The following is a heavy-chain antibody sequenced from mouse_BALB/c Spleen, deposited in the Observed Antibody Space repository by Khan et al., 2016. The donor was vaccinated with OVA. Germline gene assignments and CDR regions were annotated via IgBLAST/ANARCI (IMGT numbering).Heavy chain of an antibody. J-gene: IGHJ3*01. CDR1: GFNINDYY. CDR2: IDPENGKS. CDR3: ARSGYFAGVGY. Sequence: VQLQQSGAELVRPGALVKLSCKASGFNINDYYIHWVKQRPEQGLEWIGWIDPENGKSIYDPKFQDKASITADTSSNTAYLQLSSLTSADTAVDYCARSGYFAGVGYWGHGTLVTVSA. V-gene: IGHV14-1*02.